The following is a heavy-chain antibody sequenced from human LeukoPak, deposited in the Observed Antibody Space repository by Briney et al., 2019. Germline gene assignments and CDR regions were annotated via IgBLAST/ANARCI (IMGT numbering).Heavy chain of an antibody. CDR1: GFCFSCNN. D-gene: IGHD3-10*01. J-gene: IGHJ5*02. V-gene: IGHV3-48*01. CDR3: ARELYRGLGNWSDP. Sequence: AGGSLRLSCAASGFCFSCNNMQWARQAPGKGLEWISYISTGGHTMYYADSVRGRFTISRDNAKNSLYLQMNGLRAEDTAVYYCARELYRGLGNWSDPWGQGTQVTVSS. CDR2: ISTGGHTM.